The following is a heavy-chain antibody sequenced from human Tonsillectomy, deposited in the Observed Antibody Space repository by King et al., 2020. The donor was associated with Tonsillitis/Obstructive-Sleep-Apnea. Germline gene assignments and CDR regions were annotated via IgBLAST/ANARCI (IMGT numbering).Heavy chain of an antibody. D-gene: IGHD1-26*01. CDR3: SRSGSYAFDY. V-gene: IGHV3-64D*06. Sequence: VQLVESGGGLVQPGGSLRLSCSASGFTFSSYAMHWVRQAPGKGLEYVSAISSNGGSTYYADSGKGRFTISRDNSKNTLYLQMSSLRAEDTAVYYCSRSGSYAFDYWGQGTLVTVSS. CDR1: GFTFSSYA. J-gene: IGHJ4*02. CDR2: ISSNGGST.